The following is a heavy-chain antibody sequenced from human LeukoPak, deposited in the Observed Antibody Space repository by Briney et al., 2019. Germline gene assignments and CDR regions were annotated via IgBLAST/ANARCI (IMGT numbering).Heavy chain of an antibody. CDR1: GYKFTNYW. CDR2: IYPGDSET. V-gene: IGHV5-51*01. D-gene: IGHD4-17*01. J-gene: IGHJ4*02. CDR3: ARALRTGQGDYVPVL. Sequence: GESLKISCKASGYKFTNYWIGWVRQMPGKGLEWMTIIYPGDSETRYSPSFQGQVAISADKSIGTMYLQWSSLKASDTAMYYCARALRTGQGDYVPVLWGQGTLVIVSS.